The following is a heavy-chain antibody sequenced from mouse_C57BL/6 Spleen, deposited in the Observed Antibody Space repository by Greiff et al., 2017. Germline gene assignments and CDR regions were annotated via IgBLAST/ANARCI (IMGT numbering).Heavy chain of an antibody. D-gene: IGHD1-1*01. CDR2: LYPSDSET. J-gene: IGHJ1*03. V-gene: IGHV1-61*01. CDR3: ARDYYYGSSHSYWYFDV. Sequence: QVQLQQPGAELVRPGSSVKLSCKASGYTFTSYWMDWVKQRPGQGLEWIGNLYPSDSETHYNQKFKDKATLTVDKSSSPAYMQLSRLTSEDSAVYYCARDYYYGSSHSYWYFDVWGTGTTVTVSS. CDR1: GYTFTSYW.